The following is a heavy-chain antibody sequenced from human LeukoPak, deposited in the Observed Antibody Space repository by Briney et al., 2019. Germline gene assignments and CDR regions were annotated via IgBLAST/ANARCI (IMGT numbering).Heavy chain of an antibody. Sequence: PGGSLRLSCAASGFTFSSYAMTWVRQAPGKGLEWVATIKSTGDTTYYADPMKGRFTISRDNSKKTVSLQMDSLRADDTAIYFCAKSPMHFYTAPKTDYWGQGTLVTVSS. J-gene: IGHJ4*02. CDR3: AKSPMHFYTAPKTDY. CDR2: IKSTGDTT. D-gene: IGHD3-3*02. CDR1: GFTFSSYA. V-gene: IGHV3-23*01.